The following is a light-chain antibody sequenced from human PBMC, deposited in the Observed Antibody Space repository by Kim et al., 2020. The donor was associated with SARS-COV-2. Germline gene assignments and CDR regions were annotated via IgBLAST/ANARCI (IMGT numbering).Light chain of an antibody. CDR1: NIGSKS. CDR3: QVWDSSSDHRV. V-gene: IGLV3-21*04. Sequence: PGKTARITCGGNNIGSKSVNWYQQKPGQAPVLVIYYDSDRPSGIPERFSGSNSGNTATLTISRVEAGDEADYYCQVWDSSSDHRVFGGGTQLTVL. J-gene: IGLJ2*01. CDR2: YDS.